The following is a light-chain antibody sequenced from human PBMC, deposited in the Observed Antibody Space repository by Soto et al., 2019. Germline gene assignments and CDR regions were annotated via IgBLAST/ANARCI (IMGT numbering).Light chain of an antibody. CDR2: DAS. Sequence: DIQMTQSPSSLSASVGDRVTIICRASESVGTRLAFYQQKPGKAPKVLIYDASRWSGGVPSRFTGSGSGTEFTLTINSLQPDDFATYYCQQYSVYWTFGQGTKVDIK. V-gene: IGKV1-5*02. CDR3: QQYSVYWT. CDR1: ESVGTR. J-gene: IGKJ1*01.